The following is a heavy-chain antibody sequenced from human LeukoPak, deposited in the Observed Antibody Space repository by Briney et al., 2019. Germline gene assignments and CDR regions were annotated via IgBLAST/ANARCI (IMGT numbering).Heavy chain of an antibody. CDR3: ARVITVRGVIFDY. CDR1: GGSISSYY. J-gene: IGHJ4*02. V-gene: IGHV4-59*01. D-gene: IGHD3-16*01. CDR2: IYYSGST. Sequence: SSETLSLTCTVSGGSISSYYWSWIRQPPGKGLEWIGYIYYSGSTNYNPSLKSRVTISVDTSKNQFSLKLSSVTAADTAVYYCARVITVRGVIFDYWGQGTLVTVSS.